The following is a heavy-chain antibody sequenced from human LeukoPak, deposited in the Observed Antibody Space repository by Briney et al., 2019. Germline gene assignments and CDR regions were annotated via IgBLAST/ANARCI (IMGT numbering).Heavy chain of an antibody. D-gene: IGHD3/OR15-3a*01. Sequence: PGGSLRLSCAASGFTFSSYAMSWVRQAPEKGLEWVSTISGSGGGTYYADPVKGRFTISRDDSKNTLYLQMNSLRAEDTAVYYCARESAGLGYCPYDNCNWYFDVWGRGTLVTVSS. CDR2: ISGSGGGT. V-gene: IGHV3-23*01. J-gene: IGHJ2*01. CDR3: ARESAGLGYCPYDNCNWYFDV. CDR1: GFTFSSYA.